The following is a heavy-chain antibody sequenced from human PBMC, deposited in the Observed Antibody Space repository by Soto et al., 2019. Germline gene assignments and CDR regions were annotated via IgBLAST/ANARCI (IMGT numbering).Heavy chain of an antibody. Sequence: GGSLRLSCAASGFTFSGSAMHWFRQSSGKGLEWVGRIRSKANSYATAYAASVKGRFTISRDDSKNTAYLQMNSLKTEDTAVYYCTRPSSSSLGADYWGQGTLVTVSS. D-gene: IGHD6-6*01. J-gene: IGHJ4*02. CDR3: TRPSSSSLGADY. CDR1: GFTFSGSA. CDR2: IRSKANSYAT. V-gene: IGHV3-73*01.